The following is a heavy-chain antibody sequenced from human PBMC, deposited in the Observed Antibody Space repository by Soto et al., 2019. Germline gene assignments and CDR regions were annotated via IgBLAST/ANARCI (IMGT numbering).Heavy chain of an antibody. Sequence: PGGSLRLSCSASGFTFSSYAMHWVRQAPGKGLEYVSAISSNGGSTYYADSVKGRFTISRDNSKNTLYLEMSSLRAEDTAVYYCVKQGSFNFWSAGYWGQGTLVTVSS. D-gene: IGHD3-3*01. CDR2: ISSNGGST. J-gene: IGHJ4*02. CDR1: GFTFSSYA. CDR3: VKQGSFNFWSAGY. V-gene: IGHV3-64D*06.